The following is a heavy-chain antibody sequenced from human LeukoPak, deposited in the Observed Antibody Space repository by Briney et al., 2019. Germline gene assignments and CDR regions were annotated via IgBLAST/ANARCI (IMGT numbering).Heavy chain of an antibody. V-gene: IGHV1-18*01. CDR2: ISACNGNT. CDR3: AKSSSWPNNWFDP. Sequence: ASVKVSCKASGYTFTSYGISWVRQAPGQGLEWMGWISACNGNTNYAQKLQGRVTMTTDTSTSTAYMELRSLRSDDTAVYYCAKSSSWPNNWFDPWDQGTLVTVSS. J-gene: IGHJ5*02. D-gene: IGHD6-13*01. CDR1: GYTFTSYG.